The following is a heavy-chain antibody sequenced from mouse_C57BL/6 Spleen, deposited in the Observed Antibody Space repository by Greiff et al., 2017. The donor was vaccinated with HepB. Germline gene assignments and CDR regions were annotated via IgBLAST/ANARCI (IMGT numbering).Heavy chain of an antibody. V-gene: IGHV2-6*01. J-gene: IGHJ4*01. D-gene: IGHD1-1*01. CDR2: IWGVGST. Sequence: VHLVESGPGLVAPSQSLSITCTVSGFSLTSYGVDWVRQSPGKGLEWLGVIWGVGSTNYNSALKSRLSISKDNSKSQVFLKMNSLQTDDTAMYYCATFYYGTSYAMDYWGQGTSVTVSS. CDR3: ATFYYGTSYAMDY. CDR1: GFSLTSYG.